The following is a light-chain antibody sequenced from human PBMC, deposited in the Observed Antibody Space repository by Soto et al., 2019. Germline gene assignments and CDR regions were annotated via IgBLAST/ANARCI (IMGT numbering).Light chain of an antibody. J-gene: IGLJ3*02. V-gene: IGLV1-44*01. CDR3: SSGDDSRTGVV. CDR1: DSNIGRNT. CDR2: SHN. Sequence: QPVLTQPPSASGTPGQRVTISCSGSDSNIGRNTVNWYQHLPGTAPKLVIFSHNKRPSGVPDRFSGSTSGTSASLAISDLQSEDEAYYCSSGDDSRTGVVFGGGTNSPS.